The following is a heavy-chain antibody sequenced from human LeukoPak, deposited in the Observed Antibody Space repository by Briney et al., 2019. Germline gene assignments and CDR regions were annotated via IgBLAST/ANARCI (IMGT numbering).Heavy chain of an antibody. J-gene: IGHJ5*02. V-gene: IGHV1-18*01. CDR2: ISAYNGNT. CDR3: ARTGIAAAGTFWDPRWFDP. D-gene: IGHD6-13*01. CDR1: GYTFTSYG. Sequence: ASVKFSSKASGYTFTSYGIGWVRQAPGQGLEWMGWISAYNGNTNYAQKLQGGVTMTTDTSTSTAYMELRSLRSDDTAVYYCARTGIAAAGTFWDPRWFDPWGQGTLVTVSS.